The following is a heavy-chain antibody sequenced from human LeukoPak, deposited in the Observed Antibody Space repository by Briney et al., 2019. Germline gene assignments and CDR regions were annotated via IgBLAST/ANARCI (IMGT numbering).Heavy chain of an antibody. CDR3: AGGWGAGRGWYDY. J-gene: IGHJ4*02. Sequence: GSLRLSCAASGFIFSNAWMNWVRQAPGKGLEWIGEINHSGSTNYNPSLKSRVTISVDTSKNQFSLKLSSVTAADTAVYYCAGGWGAGRGWYDYWGQGTLVTVSS. V-gene: IGHV4-34*01. CDR1: GFIFSNAW. CDR2: INHSGST. D-gene: IGHD6-19*01.